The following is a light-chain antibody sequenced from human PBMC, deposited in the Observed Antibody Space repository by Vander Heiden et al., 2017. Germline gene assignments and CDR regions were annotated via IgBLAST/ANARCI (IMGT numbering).Light chain of an antibody. CDR1: SSDVGGYNY. Sequence: QSALTQPASVSGSPGQSITISCTGTSSDVGGYNYVSWYQQHPGKAPKLMIYEVRNRPSGVANRFSGSKSGNTASLTISGLQAEDEAVYYCSSYTSSSTPYVFGTGTKVTVL. CDR2: EVR. V-gene: IGLV2-14*01. J-gene: IGLJ1*01. CDR3: SSYTSSSTPYV.